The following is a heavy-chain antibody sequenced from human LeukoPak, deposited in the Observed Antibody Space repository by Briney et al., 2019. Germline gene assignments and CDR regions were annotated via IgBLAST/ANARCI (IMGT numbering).Heavy chain of an antibody. D-gene: IGHD2-2*01. V-gene: IGHV4-4*07. CDR3: ARDLSPMIVPAAYGDAFDI. CDR1: GGSISSYY. Sequence: PSETLSLTCTVSGGSISSYYWSWIRQPAGKGLEWIGRIYTCGSTNYNPSLKSRVTMSVDTSKNQFSLKLSSVTAADTAVYYCARDLSPMIVPAAYGDAFDIWGQGTMVTVSS. CDR2: IYTCGST. J-gene: IGHJ3*02.